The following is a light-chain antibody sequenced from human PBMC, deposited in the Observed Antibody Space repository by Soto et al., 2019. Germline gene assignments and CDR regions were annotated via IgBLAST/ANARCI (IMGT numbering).Light chain of an antibody. CDR1: QDIDNY. CDR3: QQSLNLPPT. Sequence: DIQMTQSPSSLSASVGDRVTITCQASQDIDNYLSWYQKKPGEAPKLLIYDASNLQTGVPPRFSGSGSGTDFTFTISSLQPEDIATYYCQQSLNLPPTFGQGTKVEI. CDR2: DAS. V-gene: IGKV1-33*01. J-gene: IGKJ1*01.